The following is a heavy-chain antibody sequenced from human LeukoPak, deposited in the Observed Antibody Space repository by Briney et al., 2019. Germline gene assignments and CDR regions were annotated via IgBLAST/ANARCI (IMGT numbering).Heavy chain of an antibody. D-gene: IGHD2-15*01. V-gene: IGHV3-49*03. Sequence: GGSLRLSCTASGFTFGDYAMSWFRQAPGKGLEWVGFIRSKAYGGTTEYAASVKGRFTISRDDSKSIAYLQMNSLKTEDTAVYYCTRDRVAATPGYYFDYWGQGTLVTVSS. CDR2: IRSKAYGGTT. CDR3: TRDRVAATPGYYFDY. J-gene: IGHJ4*02. CDR1: GFTFGDYA.